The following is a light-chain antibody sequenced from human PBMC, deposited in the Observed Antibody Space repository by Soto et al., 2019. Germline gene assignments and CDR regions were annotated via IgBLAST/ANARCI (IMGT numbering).Light chain of an antibody. CDR1: RGHSSYI. CDR3: ETWDTNTRV. Sequence: QAVVTQSSSASASLGSSVKLTCTLSRGHSSYIIAWHQQQPGKAPRYLMKLEGSGSYNKGSGVPDRFSGSSSGAVRYLTIPNLQADDEADYYCETWDTNTRVFGGRTQLTVL. J-gene: IGLJ3*02. V-gene: IGLV4-60*03. CDR2: LEGSGSY.